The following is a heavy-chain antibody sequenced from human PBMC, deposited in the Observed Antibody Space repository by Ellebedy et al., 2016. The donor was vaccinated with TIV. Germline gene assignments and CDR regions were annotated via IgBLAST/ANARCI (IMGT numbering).Heavy chain of an antibody. J-gene: IGHJ4*02. D-gene: IGHD6-19*01. V-gene: IGHV4-39*07. CDR3: ARNVGRGAVAASDY. Sequence: GSLRLSXTVSGGSISSSSYYWGWIRQPPGKGLEWIGSIYYSGSTYYNPSLKSRVTISVDTSKNQFSLKLSSVTAADTAVYYCARNVGRGAVAASDYWGQGTLVTVSS. CDR1: GGSISSSSYY. CDR2: IYYSGST.